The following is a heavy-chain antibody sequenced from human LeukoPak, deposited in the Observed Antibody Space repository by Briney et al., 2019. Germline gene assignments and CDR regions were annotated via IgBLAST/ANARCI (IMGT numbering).Heavy chain of an antibody. Sequence: GPSLRPACAASGFTFRLYAISSVRQAPGEWLEWVSGIGGSAASTFYADSVKGRFTISRDNSENTLYLQMNSLRAEDTAVYYCAKDRGPYVGIANNWFDPWGQGTLVTVSS. V-gene: IGHV3-23*01. D-gene: IGHD3-16*01. J-gene: IGHJ5*02. CDR1: GFTFRLYA. CDR2: IGGSAAST. CDR3: AKDRGPYVGIANNWFDP.